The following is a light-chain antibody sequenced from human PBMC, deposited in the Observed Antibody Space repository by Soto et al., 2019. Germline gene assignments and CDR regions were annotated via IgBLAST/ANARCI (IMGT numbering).Light chain of an antibody. CDR1: QSVSSN. V-gene: IGKV3-15*01. CDR3: QQYNNWPPGVT. J-gene: IGKJ3*01. CDR2: DAS. Sequence: EIVRTQSPATLSVSPGERATLSCRASQSVSSNLAWYQQKPGQAPRLLIYDASTRATGIPARFSGSGSGTEFTLTISSLQSEDFAVYYCQQYNNWPPGVTFGRGPKVDIK.